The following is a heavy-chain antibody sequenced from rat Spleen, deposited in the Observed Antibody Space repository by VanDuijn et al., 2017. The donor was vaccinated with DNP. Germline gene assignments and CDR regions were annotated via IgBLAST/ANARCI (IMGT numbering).Heavy chain of an antibody. CDR2: ISYDGGST. D-gene: IGHD1-10*01. J-gene: IGHJ2*01. CDR3: TTPYNNYY. V-gene: IGHV5-20*01. CDR1: GFTFSDYY. Sequence: EVQLVESGGGLVQPGRSLKLSCAASGFTFSDYYMAWVRQAPTKGLEWVAYISYDGGSTYYGDSVKGRFTISRDNAKSSLYLQMDSLRSEDTATYYCTTPYNNYYWGQGVMVTVSS.